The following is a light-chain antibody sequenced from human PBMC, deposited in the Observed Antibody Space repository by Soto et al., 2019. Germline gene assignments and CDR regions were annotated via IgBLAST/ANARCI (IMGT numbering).Light chain of an antibody. V-gene: IGLV1-44*01. CDR2: NNN. CDR3: AAWDDRLNGYV. Sequence: QSVLTQPTSASGTPGQRVTISCSGGSSNIGTNAVNWYQQLPGTAPKLLIYNNNQRPSGVPDRFSGSKSGTSASLAISGLQSEDEADYYCAAWDDRLNGYVFGTGTKLTVL. CDR1: SSNIGTNA. J-gene: IGLJ1*01.